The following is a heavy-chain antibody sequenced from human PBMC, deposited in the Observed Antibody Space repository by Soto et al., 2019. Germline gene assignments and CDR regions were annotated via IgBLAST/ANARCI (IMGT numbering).Heavy chain of an antibody. V-gene: IGHV5-51*01. J-gene: IGHJ4*02. CDR2: IFPGDSNT. CDR3: ARGVDGHSWALY. CDR1: GYSFSSYW. D-gene: IGHD6-13*01. Sequence: LGESLKISCKGSGYSFSSYWIGWVRQMPGKGLEWMGIIFPGDSNTIYSPSFQGQVTISADKSISTAYLQWSSLKASDTAMYYCARGVDGHSWALYWGQGTQVTVSS.